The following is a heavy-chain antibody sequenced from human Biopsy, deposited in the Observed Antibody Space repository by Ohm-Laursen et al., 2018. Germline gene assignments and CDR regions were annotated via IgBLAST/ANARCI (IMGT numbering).Heavy chain of an antibody. CDR1: GFTFSNFN. Sequence: FLRLSCSASGFTFSNFNMNWFRQAPGEGLEWVSYISSSSESIYYADSVRGRFTVSRDNAQNSMYLQMNSLRADDTAVYYCATDDYSGDSAYWGQGTLVTVSS. D-gene: IGHD4-23*01. CDR3: ATDDYSGDSAY. CDR2: ISSSSESI. V-gene: IGHV3-48*01. J-gene: IGHJ4*02.